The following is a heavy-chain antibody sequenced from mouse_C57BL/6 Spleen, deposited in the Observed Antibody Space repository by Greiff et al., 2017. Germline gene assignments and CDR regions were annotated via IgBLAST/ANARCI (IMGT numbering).Heavy chain of an antibody. Sequence: QVQLQQPGAELVKPGASVKVSCKASGYTFTSYWMHWVKQRPGQGLEWIGRIHPSDSDTNSNQKFKGKATLTVDNSSSTAYMQLSSLTSEDSAVYYCALLCTTVEDYCDYWGQGTTLTVSS. J-gene: IGHJ2*01. V-gene: IGHV1-74*01. CDR1: GYTFTSYW. CDR3: ALLCTTVEDYCDY. D-gene: IGHD1-1*01. CDR2: IHPSDSDT.